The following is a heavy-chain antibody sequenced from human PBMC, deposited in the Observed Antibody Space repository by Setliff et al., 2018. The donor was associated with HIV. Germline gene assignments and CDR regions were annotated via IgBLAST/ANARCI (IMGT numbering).Heavy chain of an antibody. CDR1: AGSFTSSNYY. CDR2: FHYSGST. J-gene: IGHJ6*02. D-gene: IGHD3-16*01. V-gene: IGHV4-39*01. CDR3: ARGLSVYSYANIYYSHGMDV. Sequence: PSETLSLTCNVSAGSFTSSNYYWGWIRQPPGKGLEWIGSFHYSGSTSYSPSLRSRVTIYADTSKNQFFLKVTSVTAADTAIYYCARGLSVYSYANIYYSHGMDVWGQGTTVTVSS.